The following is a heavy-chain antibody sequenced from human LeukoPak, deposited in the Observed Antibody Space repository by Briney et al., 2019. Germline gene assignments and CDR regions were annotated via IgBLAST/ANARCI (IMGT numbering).Heavy chain of an antibody. CDR2: ITSTSSST. J-gene: IGHJ4*01. V-gene: IGHV3-23*05. CDR1: GFTFSSYA. CDR3: AKGGGTLMQGFDY. D-gene: IGHD3-16*01. Sequence: GGSPRLSCAVSGFTFSSYAMHWVRQAPGKGLEWVSSITSTSSSTFYADSVKGRFTISRDNSKKTLHLQMNSVRAEDTAVYYCAKGGGTLMQGFDYWRQGTLVTVSS.